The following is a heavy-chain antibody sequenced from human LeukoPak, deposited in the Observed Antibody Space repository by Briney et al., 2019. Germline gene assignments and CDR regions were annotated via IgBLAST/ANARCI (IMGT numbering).Heavy chain of an antibody. J-gene: IGHJ4*02. CDR2: IYTSGST. V-gene: IGHV4-61*02. Sequence: SQTLSLTCTVSGGSISSGSYYWSWIRQPAGKGLEWIGRIYTSGSTNYNPSLKSRVTISVDTSKNQFSLKLSSVTAADTAVYYCARGVVGATAFAYWGQGTLVSVSS. CDR1: GGSISSGSYY. D-gene: IGHD1-26*01. CDR3: ARGVVGATAFAY.